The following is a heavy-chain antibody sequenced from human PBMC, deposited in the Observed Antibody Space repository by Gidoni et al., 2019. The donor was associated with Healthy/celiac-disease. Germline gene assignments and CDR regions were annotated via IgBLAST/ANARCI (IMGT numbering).Heavy chain of an antibody. J-gene: IGHJ4*02. CDR2: IYGGGST. V-gene: IGHV3-53*01. CDR3: ARDLLN. CDR1: GFTVSNNY. Sequence: EVQLVESGGGLLQPGGSLRLPCAASGFTVSNNYMSWVRQAPGKGLEWVSVIYGGGSTNYADSVKGRFTISRDNSKNTLYLQMNSLRAEDTAVYYCARDLLNWGQGTLVTVSS.